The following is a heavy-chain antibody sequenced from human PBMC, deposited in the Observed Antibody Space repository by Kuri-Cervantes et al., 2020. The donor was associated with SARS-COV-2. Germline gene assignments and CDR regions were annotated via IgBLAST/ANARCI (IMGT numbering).Heavy chain of an antibody. V-gene: IGHV1-69*08. D-gene: IGHD2-2*01. CDR3: ARVHCISVSCFSAYPLDV. CDR2: INLMFDSA. Sequence: SVKISCKASGGTFISSSITWVRQAPGQGLEWMGRINLMFDSANYAQKVQGRVTITADKSTRTTYMELSSLTSEDTAVCYCARVHCISVSCFSAYPLDVWGQGTTVTVSS. J-gene: IGHJ6*02. CDR1: GGTFISSS.